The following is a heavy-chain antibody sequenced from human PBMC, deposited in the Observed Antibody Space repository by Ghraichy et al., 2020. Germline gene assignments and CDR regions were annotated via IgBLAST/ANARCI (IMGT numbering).Heavy chain of an antibody. V-gene: IGHV3-23*01. J-gene: IGHJ2*01. CDR2: ISGSGVST. CDR3: AKFVSPLYSTSSRRYFDL. D-gene: IGHD6-6*01. CDR1: GFTFSNYA. Sequence: GGSLRLSCAASGFTFSNYAMSWVRQAPGKGLEWVSAISGSGVSTYYADSVKGRFTISRDNSKNTVYLQMNSLRAEDTAVYYCAKFVSPLYSTSSRRYFDLWGRGTLVTVSS.